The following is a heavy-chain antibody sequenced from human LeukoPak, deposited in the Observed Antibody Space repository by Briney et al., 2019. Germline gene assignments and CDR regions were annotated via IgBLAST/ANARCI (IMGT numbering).Heavy chain of an antibody. CDR2: MYTSGSTSGST. V-gene: IGHV4-61*02. CDR1: GGFISSGDYF. J-gene: IGHJ4*02. CDR3: ARLRGGRGEYNFDY. Sequence: SETLSLTCTVSGGFISSGDYFWSWIRQPAGKALEWIGRMYTSGSTSGSTNYNPSLKSRVTISVDTSKNQFSLKLSSVTAADTAVYYCARLRGGRGEYNFDYWGQGTLVTVSS. D-gene: IGHD3-16*01.